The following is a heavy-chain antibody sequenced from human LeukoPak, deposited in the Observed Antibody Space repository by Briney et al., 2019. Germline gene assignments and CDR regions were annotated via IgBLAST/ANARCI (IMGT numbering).Heavy chain of an antibody. CDR3: ARSPPVLRCFDWLEGGYYFDY. J-gene: IGHJ4*02. V-gene: IGHV3-21*01. CDR2: ISSSSSYI. Sequence: GGSLRLSCAASGFTFSSYSMNWVRQAPGKGLEWVSSISSSSSYIYYADSVKGRFTISRVNAKNSLYLQMNSLRAEDTAVYYCARSPPVLRCFDWLEGGYYFDYWGQGTLVTVSS. D-gene: IGHD3-9*01. CDR1: GFTFSSYS.